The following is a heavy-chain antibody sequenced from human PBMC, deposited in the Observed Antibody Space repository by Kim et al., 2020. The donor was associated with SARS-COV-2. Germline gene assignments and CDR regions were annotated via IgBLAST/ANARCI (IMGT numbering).Heavy chain of an antibody. D-gene: IGHD4-17*01. J-gene: IGHJ6*02. V-gene: IGHV3-48*02. Sequence: GRFTISQDNAKNSLYLQMNSLRDEDTAVYYCARTLTDYGDFYYYYYGMDVWGQGTTVTVSS. CDR3: ARTLTDYGDFYYYYYGMDV.